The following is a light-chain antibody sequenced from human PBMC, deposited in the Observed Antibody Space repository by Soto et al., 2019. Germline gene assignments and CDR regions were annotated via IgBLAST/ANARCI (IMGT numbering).Light chain of an antibody. J-gene: IGLJ1*01. CDR3: SSYTSSSTPLYV. CDR2: DVS. CDR1: SRDVGGYNY. V-gene: IGLV2-14*01. Sequence: QSVLTQPASVSGSPGQSITLSCTGTSRDVGGYNYVSWYQQHPGKAPKLMIYDVSNRPSGVSNRFSGSKSGNTASLTISGLQAEDEADYYCSSYTSSSTPLYVFGTGTKVTVL.